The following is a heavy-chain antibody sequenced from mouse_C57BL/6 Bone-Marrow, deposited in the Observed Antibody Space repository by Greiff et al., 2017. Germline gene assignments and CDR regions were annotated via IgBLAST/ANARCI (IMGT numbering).Heavy chain of an antibody. CDR1: GFSLTSSA. D-gene: IGHD2-4*01. J-gene: IGHJ3*01. CDR3: ASIYYDYDGFAD. CDR2: IWTGGGT. Sequence: QVQLQQSGPGLVAPSQSLSITCTVSGFSLTSSAISWVRQPPGKGLEWLGVIWTGGGTNYNSALISRMSISKDNSKRQVFLKMNCRQTDYTASYYCASIYYDYDGFADWGQGTLVTVSA. V-gene: IGHV2-9-1*01.